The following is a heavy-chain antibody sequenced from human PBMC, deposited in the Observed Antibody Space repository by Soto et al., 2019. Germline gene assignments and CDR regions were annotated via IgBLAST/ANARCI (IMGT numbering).Heavy chain of an antibody. Sequence: EVQFLASGGGLVQPGGSLRLSCATSGFTFESYALNWVRQAPGKGPEWVSGISGDGAKTYYAHSVRGRFTMSKDKSKETLYRERNSRRGEDTAVYSCAKDRHVYVRSGYPRGWFDSWGQGTLVTFSS. CDR2: ISGDGAKT. CDR1: GFTFESYA. V-gene: IGHV3-23*01. J-gene: IGHJ5*01. D-gene: IGHD3-22*01. CDR3: AKDRHVYVRSGYPRGWFDS.